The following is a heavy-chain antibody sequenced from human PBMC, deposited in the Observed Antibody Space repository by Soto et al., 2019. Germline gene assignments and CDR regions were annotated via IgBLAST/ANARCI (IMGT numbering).Heavy chain of an antibody. CDR3: AREGYAYGLDF. CDR2: TYTGGNS. V-gene: IGHV3-53*02. J-gene: IGHJ4*02. D-gene: IGHD3-10*01. CDR1: GLSVSDKY. Sequence: EVQLVQTGGGLIKPGGSLSLSCAASGLSVSDKYMSWVRQAPGKGLEWVSLTYTGGNSYFADFVKGRFIVSRDISKNTLFLHMNSLAAEDTAVYYCAREGYAYGLDFWGQGSRVTVSS.